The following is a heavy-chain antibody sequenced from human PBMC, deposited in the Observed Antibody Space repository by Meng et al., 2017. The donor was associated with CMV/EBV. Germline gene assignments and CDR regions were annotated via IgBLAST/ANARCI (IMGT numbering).Heavy chain of an antibody. V-gene: IGHV4-38-2*02. CDR1: GYSISSGYY. CDR3: ARANLFGVVRGAFDI. Sequence: SETLSLTCTVSGYSISSGYYWGCIRQPPGKGLEWSGSIIHSGSTYYNPSLKSRVTISVDTSKNQFSLKLGSVTAADTAVYYCARANLFGVVRGAFDIWGQGTMVTVSS. J-gene: IGHJ3*02. CDR2: IIHSGST. D-gene: IGHD3-3*01.